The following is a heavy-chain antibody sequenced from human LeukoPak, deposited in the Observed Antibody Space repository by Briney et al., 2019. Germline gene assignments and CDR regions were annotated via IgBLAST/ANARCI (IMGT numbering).Heavy chain of an antibody. J-gene: IGHJ4*02. CDR3: ARSYFLGYLDY. Sequence: ASVKVSCKASGYTLSNFDINWVRQAPGQGLEWMGWISAYNGNTNYAQKLQGRVTMTTDTSTSTAYMELRSLRSDDTAVYYCARSYFLGYLDYWGQGTLVTVSS. V-gene: IGHV1-18*01. CDR2: ISAYNGNT. D-gene: IGHD3-9*01. CDR1: GYTLSNFD.